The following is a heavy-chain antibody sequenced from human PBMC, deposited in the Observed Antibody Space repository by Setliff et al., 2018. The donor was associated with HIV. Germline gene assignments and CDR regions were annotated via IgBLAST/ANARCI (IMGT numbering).Heavy chain of an antibody. V-gene: IGHV3-48*01. Sequence: GGSLRLSCAASGFTFSSSAMSWVRQAPGKGLEWVSHISSSSTTLNYADSVKGRFTISRDNAKNSLYLQMNSLRVEDTAMYYCARADRYNWNYEDYWGQGTLVTVSS. J-gene: IGHJ4*02. CDR2: ISSSSTTL. CDR3: ARADRYNWNYEDY. CDR1: GFTFSSSA. D-gene: IGHD1-7*01.